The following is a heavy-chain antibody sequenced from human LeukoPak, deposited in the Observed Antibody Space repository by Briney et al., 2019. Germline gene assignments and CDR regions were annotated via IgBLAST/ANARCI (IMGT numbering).Heavy chain of an antibody. CDR3: AKDVGATTFSFFDY. D-gene: IGHD1-26*01. V-gene: IGHV3-23*01. CDR2: ISGSGGST. CDR1: GFTFSSYA. J-gene: IGHJ4*02. Sequence: GGSLRLYCAASGFTFSSYAMSWVRQAPGKGLEWVSAISGSGGSTYYADSVKGRFTISRDNSKNTLYLQMNSLRAEDTAVYYCAKDVGATTFSFFDYWGRGTLVTASS.